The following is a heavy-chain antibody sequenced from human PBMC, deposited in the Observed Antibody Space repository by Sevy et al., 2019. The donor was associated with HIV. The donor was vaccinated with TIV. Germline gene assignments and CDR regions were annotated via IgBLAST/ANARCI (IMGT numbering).Heavy chain of an antibody. CDR3: VRNGGAYDSGFDP. CDR2: FRSSGSDI. D-gene: IGHD3-22*01. V-gene: IGHV3-48*03. CDR1: GFTFSNYD. J-gene: IGHJ5*02. Sequence: GGSLRLSCVASGFTFSNYDMNWVRLAPGKGLEWVSKFRSSGSDIYYADSVKGRFTISRDNAKDSLNLQMNSLRAEDTAVYYSVRNGGAYDSGFDPWGQGTLVTVSS.